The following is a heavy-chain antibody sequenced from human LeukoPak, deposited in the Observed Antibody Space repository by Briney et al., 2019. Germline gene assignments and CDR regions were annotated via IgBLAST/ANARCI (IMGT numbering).Heavy chain of an antibody. V-gene: IGHV1-2*02. D-gene: IGHD3-10*01. Sequence: EASMMVSCKASGYTFTDYYMHWVRQAPGQGLECMGWINPNSGGTNYAQKFQGRVTMTRDTSISTAYMEVSSLRSDDTAVYYCATIPYGSGIIDYWGQGTLVTVSS. CDR3: ATIPYGSGIIDY. CDR2: INPNSGGT. J-gene: IGHJ4*02. CDR1: GYTFTDYY.